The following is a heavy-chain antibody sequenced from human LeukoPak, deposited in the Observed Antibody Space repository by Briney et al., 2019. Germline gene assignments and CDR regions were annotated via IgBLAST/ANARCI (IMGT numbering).Heavy chain of an antibody. CDR2: INTNTGNP. Sequence: ASVKVSCKASGYTFTSYAMNWVRQAPGQGLEWMGWINTNTGNPTYAQGFTGRFVFSLDTSVSTAYLQISSLKAEDTAVYYCAREDSGSPYYYYYYGMDVWGQGTTVTVSS. V-gene: IGHV7-4-1*02. D-gene: IGHD1-26*01. CDR3: AREDSGSPYYYYYYGMDV. CDR1: GYTFTSYA. J-gene: IGHJ6*02.